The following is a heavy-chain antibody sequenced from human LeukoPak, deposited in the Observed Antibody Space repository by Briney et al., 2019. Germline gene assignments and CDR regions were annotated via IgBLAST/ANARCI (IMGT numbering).Heavy chain of an antibody. CDR1: GFTFSNYW. J-gene: IGHJ4*02. CDR3: ASASSHRIAAGGDY. CDR2: INSDGSSR. D-gene: IGHD6-13*01. V-gene: IGHV3-74*01. Sequence: GGSLRLSCAASGFTFSNYWMHWVRQAPGKGLVWVSRINSDGSSRNYADSVKGRFTTSRDNARNTLYLQMNSLRAEDTAVYYCASASSHRIAAGGDYWGQGTLVTVSS.